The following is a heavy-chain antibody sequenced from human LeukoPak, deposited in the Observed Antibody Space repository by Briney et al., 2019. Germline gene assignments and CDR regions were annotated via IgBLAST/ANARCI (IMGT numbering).Heavy chain of an antibody. CDR2: ISYDGSNK. CDR3: ARARMAYSSGWEFDY. J-gene: IGHJ4*02. Sequence: GGSPRLSCAASGFTFSSYAMRWVRQAPGKGLEWVAVISYDGSNKYYADSVKGRFTISRDNSKNTLYLQMNSLRAEDTAVYYCARARMAYSSGWEFDYWGQGTLVTVSS. V-gene: IGHV3-30-3*01. D-gene: IGHD6-19*01. CDR1: GFTFSSYA.